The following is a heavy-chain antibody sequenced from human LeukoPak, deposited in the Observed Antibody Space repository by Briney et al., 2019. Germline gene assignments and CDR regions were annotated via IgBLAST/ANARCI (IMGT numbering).Heavy chain of an antibody. CDR1: GFTFSSYE. D-gene: IGHD3-22*01. CDR3: AIRGYYDSSGSFDL. V-gene: IGHV3-48*03. CDR2: IGSSDSTT. J-gene: IGHJ2*01. Sequence: QPWGSLRLSCVASGFTFSSYEMNWVRQAPGKGLEWLSYIGSSDSTTHYADSVKGRFTISRDNAKNSLYLQMNSLRVEDTAVYYRAIRGYYDSSGSFDLWGRGTLVTVSS.